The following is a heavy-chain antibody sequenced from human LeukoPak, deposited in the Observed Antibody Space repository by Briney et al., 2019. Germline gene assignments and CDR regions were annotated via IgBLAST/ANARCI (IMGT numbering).Heavy chain of an antibody. CDR1: GFTFSSYE. CDR3: ARDRDGYNCVFDY. J-gene: IGHJ4*02. CDR2: ISSSGSTI. V-gene: IGHV3-48*03. Sequence: PGGSLRLSCAASGFTFSSYEMNWVRQAPGKGLEWVPYISSSGSTIYYADSVKGRFTISRDNAKNSLYLQMNSLRAEDTAVYYCARDRDGYNCVFDYWGQGTLVTVS. D-gene: IGHD5-24*01.